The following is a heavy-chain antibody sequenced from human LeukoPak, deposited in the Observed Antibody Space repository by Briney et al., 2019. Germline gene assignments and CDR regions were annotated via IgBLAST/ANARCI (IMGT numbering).Heavy chain of an antibody. J-gene: IGHJ5*02. CDR3: ARDGCSSSICQAGGNWFDP. V-gene: IGHV1-46*01. Sequence: ASVKVSCRASGYTFTSYHMHWVRQAPRQGLEWMGIINPSGGSTSYAQKFQGRVTMTRDTSTSTVYMELSSLRFEDTAVYYCARDGCSSSICQAGGNWFDPWGQGTLVTVSS. CDR2: INPSGGST. D-gene: IGHD2-2*01. CDR1: GYTFTSYH.